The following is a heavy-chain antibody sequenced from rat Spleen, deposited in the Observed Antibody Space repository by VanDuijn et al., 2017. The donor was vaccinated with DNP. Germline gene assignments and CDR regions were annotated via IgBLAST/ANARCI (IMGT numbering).Heavy chain of an antibody. J-gene: IGHJ1*01. CDR2: INPDGGTA. CDR3: ARWSRSHWYFDF. CDR1: GFTFSDYY. Sequence: EVQLVESGGGLVQPGRSLKLSCAASGFTFSDYYMAWVRQAPTKGLDWVAYINPDGGTAYNGDSVKGRFTISRDNSKSTLYLQMNSLRSEDMATYYCARWSRSHWYFDFWGPGTMVTVSS. D-gene: IGHD1-2*01. V-gene: IGHV5-22*01.